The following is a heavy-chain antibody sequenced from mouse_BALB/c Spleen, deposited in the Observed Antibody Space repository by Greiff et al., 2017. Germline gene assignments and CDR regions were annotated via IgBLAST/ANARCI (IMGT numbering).Heavy chain of an antibody. Sequence: EVKLMESGGDLVKPGGSLKLSCAASGFTFSSYGMPWVRQTPDKRLEWVATISSGGSYTYYPDSVKGRFTISRDNAKNTLYLQMSSLKSEDTAMYYCARQRGSDSYYFDYWGQGTTLTVSS. CDR3: ARQRGSDSYYFDY. CDR1: GFTFSSYG. CDR2: ISSGGSYT. D-gene: IGHD2-13*01. J-gene: IGHJ2*01. V-gene: IGHV5-6*01.